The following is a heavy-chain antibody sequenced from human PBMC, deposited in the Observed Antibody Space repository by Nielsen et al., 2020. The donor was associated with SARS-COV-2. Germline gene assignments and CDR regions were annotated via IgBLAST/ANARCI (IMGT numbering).Heavy chain of an antibody. V-gene: IGHV3-30*07. CDR2: VSYDGKNQ. Sequence: GGSLRLSCAASGFRFSYYAMHWVRQAPGKGLEWVGAVSYDGKNQHYADSLKGRFTISRDNSKNTLYLQMNSLGADDTAIYYCTRRVAGGTMDVWGQGTTVTVSS. CDR1: GFRFSYYA. CDR3: TRRVAGGTMDV. J-gene: IGHJ6*02. D-gene: IGHD6-19*01.